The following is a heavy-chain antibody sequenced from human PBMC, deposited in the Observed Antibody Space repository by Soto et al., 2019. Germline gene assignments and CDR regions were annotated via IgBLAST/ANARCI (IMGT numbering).Heavy chain of an antibody. Sequence: GGSLRLSCAASGFSLSSYWMSWVRQAPGKGLEWVANMNQDGSESDYVGSVKGRFTFTRDNAKNSLYLQMNSLRAEDTAVYYCARLSTSAGRRDLACWGQGTLVTVSS. J-gene: IGHJ4*02. CDR3: ARLSTSAGRRDLAC. CDR1: GFSLSSYW. V-gene: IGHV3-7*01. CDR2: MNQDGSES.